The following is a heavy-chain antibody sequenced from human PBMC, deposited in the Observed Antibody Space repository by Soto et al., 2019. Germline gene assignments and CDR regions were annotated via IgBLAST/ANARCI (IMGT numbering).Heavy chain of an antibody. CDR2: VRSKADGGTT. CDR3: RRGWDYPVL. V-gene: IGHV3-15*01. J-gene: IGHJ4*02. D-gene: IGHD1-7*01. Sequence: GGSLRLSCAASGFTFANAWMSWVRQAPGKGLEWVGRVRSKADGGTTDYAAPVKGRFTISRDDSENTLYLQMNSLKIDDTAVYYCRRGWDYPVLWGQGTLVTVSS. CDR1: GFTFANAW.